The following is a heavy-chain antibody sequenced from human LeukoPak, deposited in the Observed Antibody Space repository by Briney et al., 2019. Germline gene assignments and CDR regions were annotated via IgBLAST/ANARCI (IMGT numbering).Heavy chain of an antibody. D-gene: IGHD3-9*01. V-gene: IGHV3-23*01. CDR3: AKSEEYYDILTGYHLDY. J-gene: IGHJ4*02. Sequence: GGSLRLSCAASGFTFSSYAMSWVRQAPGKGLEWVSAISGSGGSTYYADSVKGRFTISRDNSKNTLYLQMNSLRAEDTAVYYCAKSEEYYDILTGYHLDYWGQGTLVTVSS. CDR2: ISGSGGST. CDR1: GFTFSSYA.